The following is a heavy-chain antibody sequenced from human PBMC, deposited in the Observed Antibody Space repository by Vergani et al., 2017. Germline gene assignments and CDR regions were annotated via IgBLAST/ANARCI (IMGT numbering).Heavy chain of an antibody. CDR3: ARLGYFSSTSCYVGYYYMDV. J-gene: IGHJ6*03. Sequence: EVQLVQSGAEVKKPGESLRISCKGSGYSFTSYWISWVRQMPGKGLEWMGRIDPSDSYTNYSPSFQGHVTSSADKSISTAYLQWSSLKASGTAMYYCARLGYFSSTSCYVGYYYMDVWGKGTTVTVSS. V-gene: IGHV5-10-1*03. CDR2: IDPSDSYT. D-gene: IGHD2-2*01. CDR1: GYSFTSYW.